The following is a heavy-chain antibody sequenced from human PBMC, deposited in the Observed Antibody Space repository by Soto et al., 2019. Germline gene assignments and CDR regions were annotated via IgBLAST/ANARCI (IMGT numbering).Heavy chain of an antibody. Sequence: QLQLQESGPGLVKPSETLSLTCTVSGGSISSSSYYWGWIRQPPGKGLEWIGSIYYSGSTYYNPSLKSRVATAVDTSKNQFALKLSSLTAADTAVYYCARLRRIAVAGTYWYFDLWGRGTLVTVSS. D-gene: IGHD6-19*01. J-gene: IGHJ2*01. CDR2: IYYSGST. CDR3: ARLRRIAVAGTYWYFDL. CDR1: GGSISSSSYY. V-gene: IGHV4-39*01.